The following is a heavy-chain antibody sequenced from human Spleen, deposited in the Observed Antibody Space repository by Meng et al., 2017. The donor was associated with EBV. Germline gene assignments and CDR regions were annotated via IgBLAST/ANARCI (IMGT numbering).Heavy chain of an antibody. V-gene: IGHV4-61*01. D-gene: IGHD3-10*01. J-gene: IGHJ4*02. CDR3: ARLFYYGSGRLKFDF. CDR2: IHYSGNP. Sequence: GRREERAPALLKPSGTLSLTCTASGGSGRSASYTWTWIRQPPGKALEWIGYIHYSGNPNYNSSLKRRVTISVDMSKNQFSLRLSSVTAADTAVYYCARLFYYGSGRLKFDFWGQGTLVTVSS. CDR1: GGSGRSASYT.